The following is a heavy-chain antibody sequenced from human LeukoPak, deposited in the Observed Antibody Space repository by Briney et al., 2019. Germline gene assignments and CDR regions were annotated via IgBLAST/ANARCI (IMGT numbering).Heavy chain of an antibody. D-gene: IGHD4-23*01. CDR3: ARAGYGGNEGFGY. CDR1: GYTFTSYG. V-gene: IGHV1-69*13. J-gene: IGHJ4*02. CDR2: IIPIFGTA. Sequence: ASVKVSCKASGYTFTSYGISWVRQAPGQGLEWMGGIIPIFGTANYAQKFQGRVTITADESTSTAYMELSSLRSEDTAVYYCARAGYGGNEGFGYWGQGTLVTVSS.